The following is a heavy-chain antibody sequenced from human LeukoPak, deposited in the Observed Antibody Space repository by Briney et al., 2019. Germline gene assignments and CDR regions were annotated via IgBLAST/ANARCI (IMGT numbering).Heavy chain of an antibody. CDR2: IYHSGST. CDR3: ARPLGYCSSTSCYPFDY. V-gene: IGHV4-59*12. Sequence: SETLSLTCTVSGGSISSYYWSWIRQPPGKGLEWIGYIYHSGSTYYNPSLKSRVTISVDRSKNQFSLKLSSVTAADTAVYYCARPLGYCSSTSCYPFDYWGQGTLVTVSS. D-gene: IGHD2-2*01. J-gene: IGHJ4*02. CDR1: GGSISSYY.